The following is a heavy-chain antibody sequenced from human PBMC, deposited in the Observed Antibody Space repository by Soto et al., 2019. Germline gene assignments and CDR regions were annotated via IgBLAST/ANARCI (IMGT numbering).Heavy chain of an antibody. D-gene: IGHD4-4*01. CDR3: ARALRYSNYVTGYYMDV. Sequence: TGGSLRLSCAASGFTFSSYAMSWVRQAPGKGLVWVSRINSDGSSTSYADSVKGRFTISGDNAKNTLYLQMNSLGAEDTAVYYCARALRYSNYVTGYYMDVWGKGTTVTVSS. CDR2: INSDGSST. V-gene: IGHV3-74*01. J-gene: IGHJ6*03. CDR1: GFTFSSYA.